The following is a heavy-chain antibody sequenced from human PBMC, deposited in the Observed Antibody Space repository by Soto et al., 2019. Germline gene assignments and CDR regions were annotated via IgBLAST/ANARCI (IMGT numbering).Heavy chain of an antibody. D-gene: IGHD5-18*01. V-gene: IGHV3-23*01. CDR2: ISGSGEST. J-gene: IGHJ4*02. CDR1: GFTFSSFA. CDR3: AGPGYSSQDY. Sequence: GGSLRLSCAASGFTFSSFAMSWVRQAPGKGLEWVSAISGSGESTDYADSVKGRFTISRDNSKNTLYLQMNSLRAEDTAVYYCAGPGYSSQDYWGQGALVTVSS.